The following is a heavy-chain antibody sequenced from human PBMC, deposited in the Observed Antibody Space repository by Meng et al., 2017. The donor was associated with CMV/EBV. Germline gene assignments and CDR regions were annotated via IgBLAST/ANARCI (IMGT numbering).Heavy chain of an antibody. V-gene: IGHV3-7*01. CDR2: IKQDGSEK. J-gene: IGHJ2*01. D-gene: IGHD1-26*01. Sequence: GGSLRLSCAASGFTFSSYWMSWVRQAPGKGLEWVANIKQDGSEKYYVDSVKGRFTISRDNAKNSLYLQMNSLRAEDTAVYYCARAVSEWELYLHWYFDLWGRGTLVTVSS. CDR1: GFTFSSYW. CDR3: ARAVSEWELYLHWYFDL.